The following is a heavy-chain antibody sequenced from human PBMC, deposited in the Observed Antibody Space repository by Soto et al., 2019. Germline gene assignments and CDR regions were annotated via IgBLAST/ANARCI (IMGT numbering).Heavy chain of an antibody. CDR2: ISGSGGST. CDR3: AKDRTVAATQGADY. D-gene: IGHD2-15*01. Sequence: EVQLLESGGGLVQPGGSLRLSCAASGFTFSSYAMSWVCQAPGKGLEWVSAISGSGGSTYYADSVKGRFTISRDNSKNTLYLQMKSLRAEDTAVYYCAKDRTVAATQGADYWGQGTLVTVSS. CDR1: GFTFSSYA. V-gene: IGHV3-23*01. J-gene: IGHJ4*02.